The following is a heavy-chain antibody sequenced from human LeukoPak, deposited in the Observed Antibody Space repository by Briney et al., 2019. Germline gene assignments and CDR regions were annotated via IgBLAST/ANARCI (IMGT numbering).Heavy chain of an antibody. CDR2: INPNSGGT. CDR1: GYTFTGYY. D-gene: IGHD6-19*01. Sequence: ASVKVSCKASGYTFTGYYMHWVRQAPGQGLEWMGWINPNSGGTNYAQKFQGRVTMTRDTSISTAYMELSSLRSEDMAVYYCARGIVVAGTISTEYYFDYWGQGTLVTVPS. CDR3: ARGIVVAGTISTEYYFDY. V-gene: IGHV1-2*02. J-gene: IGHJ4*02.